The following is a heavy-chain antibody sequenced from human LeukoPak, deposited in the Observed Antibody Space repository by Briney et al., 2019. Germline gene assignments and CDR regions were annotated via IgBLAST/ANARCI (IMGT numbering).Heavy chain of an antibody. D-gene: IGHD3-22*01. Sequence: GGSLRLSCAASEFTFNSYGMHWVRQAPGKGLEWVAFIRYDGSNKYYADSVKGRFTISRDNSKNTLYLQMNSLRAEDTAVYYCAKMGYYSYYFDYWGQGTLVTVSS. V-gene: IGHV3-30*02. CDR3: AKMGYYSYYFDY. J-gene: IGHJ4*02. CDR2: IRYDGSNK. CDR1: EFTFNSYG.